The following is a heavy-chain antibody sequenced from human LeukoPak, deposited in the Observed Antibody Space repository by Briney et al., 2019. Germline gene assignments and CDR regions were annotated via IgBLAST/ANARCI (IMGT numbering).Heavy chain of an antibody. CDR3: AAGGSGSYIDY. CDR1: GGSISSGGYY. V-gene: IGHV4-61*08. CDR2: IYYSGST. Sequence: PSQTLSLTCTVSGGSISSGGYYWSWIRQPPGKGLEWIGYIYYSGSTNYNPSLKSRVTISVDTSKNQFSLKLSSVTAADTAVYYCAAGGSGSYIDYWGQGTLVTVSS. J-gene: IGHJ4*02. D-gene: IGHD1-26*01.